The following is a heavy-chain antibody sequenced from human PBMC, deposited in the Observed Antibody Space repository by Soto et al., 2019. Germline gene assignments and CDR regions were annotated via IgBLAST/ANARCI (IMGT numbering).Heavy chain of an antibody. Sequence: QVQLQESGPGLVKPSQTLSLTCTVSGGSISSGGYYWSWIRQHPGKGLEWIGYIYYSGSTYYNPSLKSRVTRSVDTSKNQFSLKLSSVTAADTAVYYCARASPTVTTKYYFDYWGQGTLVTVSS. CDR3: ARASPTVTTKYYFDY. V-gene: IGHV4-31*03. D-gene: IGHD4-17*01. CDR2: IYYSGST. CDR1: GGSISSGGYY. J-gene: IGHJ4*02.